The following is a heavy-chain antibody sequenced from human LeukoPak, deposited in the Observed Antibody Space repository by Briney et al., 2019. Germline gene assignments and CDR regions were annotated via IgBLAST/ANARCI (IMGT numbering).Heavy chain of an antibody. D-gene: IGHD2-2*01. CDR3: ARDLYSTSWSPGY. CDR2: ITTSNYM. V-gene: IGHV3-21*01. J-gene: IGHJ4*02. Sequence: GGSLRLSCTASGFSFSNYAMIWVRQAPGKGLEWVSSITTSNYMYYAGSVKGRFTISRDNAKNSVYLQMNSLRAEDTAVYYCARDLYSTSWSPGYWGQGTLVTVSS. CDR1: GFSFSNYA.